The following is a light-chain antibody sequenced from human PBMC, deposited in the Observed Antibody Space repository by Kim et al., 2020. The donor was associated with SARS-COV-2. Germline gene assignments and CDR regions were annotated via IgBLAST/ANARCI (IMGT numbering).Light chain of an antibody. J-gene: IGKJ4*01. CDR1: QDISSW. CDR2: AAS. Sequence: ASVGDRVTITCRASQDISSWLAWYQQKPGKAPKLLISAASSLQSGAPSRFSGSGSGTDFTLTISSLQPEDFASYYCQRADSFPLGFGGGTKVDIK. CDR3: QRADSFPLG. V-gene: IGKV1-12*01.